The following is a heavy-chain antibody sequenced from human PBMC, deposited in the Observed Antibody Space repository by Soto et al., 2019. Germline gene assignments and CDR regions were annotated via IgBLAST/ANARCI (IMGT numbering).Heavy chain of an antibody. Sequence: KTSETLSRTCRGSGGSVSSYWRSWIRQPPGKGLEWIGYIYYTGSTNYSPSLKGRVTISLDASKSQFSLKLTSVTAADTAVYYCARGPGASDYYFDYWGPGTLVTVSS. D-gene: IGHD3-10*01. CDR3: ARGPGASDYYFDY. J-gene: IGHJ4*02. CDR1: GGSVSSYW. V-gene: IGHV4-59*02. CDR2: IYYTGST.